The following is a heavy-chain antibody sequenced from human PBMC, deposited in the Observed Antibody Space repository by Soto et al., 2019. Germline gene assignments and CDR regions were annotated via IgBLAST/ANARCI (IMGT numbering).Heavy chain of an antibody. CDR3: ARVAYSSGWSEWFDP. V-gene: IGHV3-33*01. Sequence: GGSLRLSCAASGFTFSSYGMHWVRQAPGKGLEWVAVIWFDGSNKYYADSVKGRFAISRDNSKNTLYLQMNSLRAEDTAVYYCARVAYSSGWSEWFDPWGQGTLVTVSS. CDR1: GFTFSSYG. D-gene: IGHD6-19*01. CDR2: IWFDGSNK. J-gene: IGHJ5*02.